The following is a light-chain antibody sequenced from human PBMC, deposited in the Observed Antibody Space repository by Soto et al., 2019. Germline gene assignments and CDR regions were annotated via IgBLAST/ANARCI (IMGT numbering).Light chain of an antibody. CDR1: QYISNY. CDR3: QEYDNLLT. Sequence: DIQMTQSPSSLSASVGDRVTITCQASQYISNYVNWYQQKHGKAPNILIYDASNLETGDPSRFSGIGYGTHFTFTISSLQHEDVATYYCQEYDNLLTFGGGTKVEIK. J-gene: IGKJ4*01. CDR2: DAS. V-gene: IGKV1-33*01.